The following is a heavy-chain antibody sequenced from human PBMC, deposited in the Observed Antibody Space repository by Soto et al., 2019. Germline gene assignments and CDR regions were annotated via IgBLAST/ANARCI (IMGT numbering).Heavy chain of an antibody. Sequence: ASVKVSCKASGYSFTDYHIHWVRQAPGQGLEWLGRINPKSGGTSTAQKFQGWVTMTTDTSISTASMELTRLTSDDTAIYYCARGDSTDCSNGVCSFFYNHDMDVWGQGTAVTVSS. V-gene: IGHV1-2*04. J-gene: IGHJ6*02. CDR3: ARGDSTDCSNGVCSFFYNHDMDV. CDR2: INPKSGGT. CDR1: GYSFTDYH. D-gene: IGHD2-8*01.